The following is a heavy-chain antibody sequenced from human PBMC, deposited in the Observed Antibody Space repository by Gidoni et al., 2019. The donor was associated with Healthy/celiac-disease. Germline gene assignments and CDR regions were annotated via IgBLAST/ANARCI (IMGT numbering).Heavy chain of an antibody. CDR2: IYYSGST. CDR1: GCSISSSSYY. J-gene: IGHJ4*02. V-gene: IGHV4-39*01. Sequence: QLQLQESGPGLVKPSETLSLTCTVSGCSISSSSYYWGWIRRPPGKGLEWIGSIYYSGSTYYNPSLKSRVTISVDTSKNQFSLKLSSVTAADTAVYYCARYLVGATTSYFDYWGQGTLVTVSS. D-gene: IGHD1-26*01. CDR3: ARYLVGATTSYFDY.